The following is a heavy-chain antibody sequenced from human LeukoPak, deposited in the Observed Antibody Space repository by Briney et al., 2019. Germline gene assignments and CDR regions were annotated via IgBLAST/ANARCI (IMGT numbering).Heavy chain of an antibody. V-gene: IGHV4-39*01. Sequence: SETLSLTCTVSGGSISSSSYYLGWIRQPPGKGLEWIGSIYYSGSTYYNPSLKSRVTISVDTSKNQFSLKLSSVTAADTAVYYCATLGGYSYGYNYWGQGTLVTVSS. CDR2: IYYSGST. J-gene: IGHJ4*02. CDR3: ATLGGYSYGYNY. D-gene: IGHD5-18*01. CDR1: GGSISSSSYY.